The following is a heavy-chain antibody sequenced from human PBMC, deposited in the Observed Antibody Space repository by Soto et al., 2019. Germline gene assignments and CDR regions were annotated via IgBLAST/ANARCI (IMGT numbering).Heavy chain of an antibody. J-gene: IGHJ3*02. V-gene: IGHV1-18*04. CDR2: ISAYNGNT. Sequence: QVQLVQSGAEVKKPGASVKVSCKASGYTFTSYGISWVRQAPGQGLEWMGWISAYNGNTNYAQKLQGRVTMTTDTSTSTAYMELRSLRSDDTAVYYCARSVYCSSTSCYTGAFDSWGQGTRVTVSS. D-gene: IGHD2-2*02. CDR1: GYTFTSYG. CDR3: ARSVYCSSTSCYTGAFDS.